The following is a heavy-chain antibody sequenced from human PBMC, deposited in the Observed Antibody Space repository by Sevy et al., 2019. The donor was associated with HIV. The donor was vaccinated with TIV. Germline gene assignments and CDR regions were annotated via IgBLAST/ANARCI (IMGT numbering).Heavy chain of an antibody. CDR3: TADLRKYYYGSGSINYYYGMDV. V-gene: IGHV3-15*01. Sequence: GGSLRLSCAASGFTFSNAWMSWVRQAPGKGLEWVGRIKSKTDGGTTDYAAPVKGRFTNSREDSKNTLYLQMNSLKTEDTAVYYCTADLRKYYYGSGSINYYYGMDVWGQGTTVTVSS. D-gene: IGHD3-10*01. CDR2: IKSKTDGGTT. CDR1: GFTFSNAW. J-gene: IGHJ6*02.